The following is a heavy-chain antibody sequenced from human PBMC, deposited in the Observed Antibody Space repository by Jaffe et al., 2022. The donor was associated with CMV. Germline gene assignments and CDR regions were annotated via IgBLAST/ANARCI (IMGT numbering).Heavy chain of an antibody. CDR1: GGSFSGYY. D-gene: IGHD2-15*01. CDR3: ARGRRVGGYYYYYGMDV. Sequence: QVQLQQWGAGLLKPSETLSLTCAVYGGSFSGYYWSWIRQPPGKGLEWIGEINHSGSTNYNPSLKSRVTISVDTSKNQFSLKLSSVTAADTAVYYCARGRRVGGYYYYYGMDVWGQGTTVTVSS. CDR2: INHSGST. J-gene: IGHJ6*02. V-gene: IGHV4-34*01.